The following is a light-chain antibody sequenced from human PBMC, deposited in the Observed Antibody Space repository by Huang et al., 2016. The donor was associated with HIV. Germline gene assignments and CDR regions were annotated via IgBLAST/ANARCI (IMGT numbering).Light chain of an antibody. CDR2: STS. Sequence: DIQMTQSPSPLSAFVGDTVTITCRASQGISNSVAWYQQKPGKAPKLLLYSTSRLESGVPSRFRGGGSGTDYTLTINSLQPDDFATYYCQQYYTSPTFGQGSKVEIK. CDR1: QGISNS. V-gene: IGKV1-NL1*01. CDR3: QQYYTSPT. J-gene: IGKJ1*01.